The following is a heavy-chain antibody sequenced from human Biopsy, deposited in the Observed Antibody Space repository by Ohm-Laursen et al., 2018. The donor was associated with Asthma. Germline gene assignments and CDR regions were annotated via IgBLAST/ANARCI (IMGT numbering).Heavy chain of an antibody. Sequence: SLRLSCTASRFSFSNFGMHWVRQAPGKGLEWVAFISYDGSKKFITDSMKGRLSISRDNSKNTLFLQMGRLRPDDTALYYCAKDAHDYVSLIVSPQKNGIESWGQGTLVTVSS. D-gene: IGHD4-17*01. V-gene: IGHV3-30*18. CDR1: RFSFSNFG. J-gene: IGHJ4*02. CDR2: ISYDGSKK. CDR3: AKDAHDYVSLIVSPQKNGIES.